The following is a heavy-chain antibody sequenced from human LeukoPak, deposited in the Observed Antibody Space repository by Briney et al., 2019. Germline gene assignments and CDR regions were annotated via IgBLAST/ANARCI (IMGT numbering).Heavy chain of an antibody. D-gene: IGHD5-12*01. CDR1: GGSFSGYY. CDR2: INHSGST. J-gene: IGHJ3*02. CDR3: ARPLRSGYAQAFDI. Sequence: SETLSLTCAVYGGSFSGYYWSWIRQPPGKGLEWIGEINHSGSTNYNPSLKSRVTISVDTSKNQFSLKLSSVTAADTAVYYCARPLRSGYAQAFDIWGQGTMVTVSS. V-gene: IGHV4-34*01.